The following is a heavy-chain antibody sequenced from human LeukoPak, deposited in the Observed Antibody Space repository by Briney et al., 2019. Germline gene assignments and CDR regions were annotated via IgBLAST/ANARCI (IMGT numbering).Heavy chain of an antibody. D-gene: IGHD3-9*01. Sequence: GGSLRLSCAASGFTFSSYAMHWVRQAPCKGLEWVAVISYDGSNKYYADSVKGRFTISRDNSKNTLYLQMNSLRAEDTAVYYCARDRINYDILTGYWYFDLWGRGTLVTVSS. CDR1: GFTFSSYA. J-gene: IGHJ2*01. V-gene: IGHV3-30-3*01. CDR3: ARDRINYDILTGYWYFDL. CDR2: ISYDGSNK.